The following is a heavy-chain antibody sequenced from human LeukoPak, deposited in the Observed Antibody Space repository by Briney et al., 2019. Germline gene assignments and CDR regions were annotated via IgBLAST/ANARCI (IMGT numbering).Heavy chain of an antibody. D-gene: IGHD3-22*01. Sequence: PSETLSLTCTVSGYSISSGYFWGWIRQPPGKGLEWIGSFYHSGITYYNPSLKSRVTVSVDTSKNQFSLKLSSVTAADTAVYYCARGAYDSSGYYFERDDAFDIWGQGTMVTVSS. CDR1: GYSISSGYF. CDR3: ARGAYDSSGYYFERDDAFDI. J-gene: IGHJ3*02. CDR2: FYHSGIT. V-gene: IGHV4-38-2*02.